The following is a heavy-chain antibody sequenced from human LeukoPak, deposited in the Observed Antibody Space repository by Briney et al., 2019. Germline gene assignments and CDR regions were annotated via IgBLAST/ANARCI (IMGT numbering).Heavy chain of an antibody. CDR1: GFTFTSYT. Sequence: GGSLRLSCAASGFTFTSYTMHWVRQAPGKGLEWVSFISSSSSYIYYADSVKGRFTISRDNAKNSLFLHMNSLRVEDTAVYYCARIRGGYSYGSPDYWGQGTLVTVSS. V-gene: IGHV3-21*01. CDR2: ISSSSSYI. D-gene: IGHD5-18*01. J-gene: IGHJ4*02. CDR3: ARIRGGYSYGSPDY.